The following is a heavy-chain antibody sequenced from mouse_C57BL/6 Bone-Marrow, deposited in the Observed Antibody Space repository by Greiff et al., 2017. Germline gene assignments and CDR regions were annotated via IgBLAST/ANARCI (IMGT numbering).Heavy chain of an antibody. CDR1: GYSFTGYY. J-gene: IGHJ1*03. V-gene: IGHV1-42*01. Sequence: VQLQQSGPELVKPGASVKISCKASGYSFTGYYMNWVKQSPEKSLEWIGEINPSTGGTTYNQKFKAKATLTVDKSSSTAYMQLKSLTSEVSAVYYCARSPTVVDWYFDVWGTGTTVTVSS. CDR2: INPSTGGT. D-gene: IGHD1-1*01. CDR3: ARSPTVVDWYFDV.